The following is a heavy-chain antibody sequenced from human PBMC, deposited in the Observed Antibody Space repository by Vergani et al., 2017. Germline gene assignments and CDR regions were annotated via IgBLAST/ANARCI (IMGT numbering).Heavy chain of an antibody. CDR3: ARRYCSSTSCYNRNAFDI. V-gene: IGHV5-51*01. CDR1: GYSFTSYW. J-gene: IGHJ3*02. CDR2: IYPGDSDT. D-gene: IGHD2-2*02. Sequence: EVQLVQSGAEVKKPGESLKIACKGSGYSFTSYWIGWVRQMPGKGLEWMGIIYPGDSDTRYSPSFQGQVTISADKSISTAYLLWSSLKASDTAMYYCARRYCSSTSCYNRNAFDIWGQGTMVTVSS.